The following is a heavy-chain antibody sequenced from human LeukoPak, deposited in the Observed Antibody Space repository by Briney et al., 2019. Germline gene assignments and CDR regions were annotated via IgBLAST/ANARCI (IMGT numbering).Heavy chain of an antibody. J-gene: IGHJ4*02. V-gene: IGHV3-33*01. CDR2: IWYDGSNK. CDR3: ARNSGFKYFDY. Sequence: GGSLRLSCAASGFTFSSYDMHWVRQASGKGLEWVAVIWYDGSNKYYADSVKGRFTISRDNSKNTLYLQMNSLRGEDTAVYYCARNSGFKYFDYWGQGTLVTVSS. CDR1: GFTFSSYD.